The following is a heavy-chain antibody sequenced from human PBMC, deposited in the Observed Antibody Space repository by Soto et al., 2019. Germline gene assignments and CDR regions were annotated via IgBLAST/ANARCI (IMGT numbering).Heavy chain of an antibody. Sequence: QVQLVESGGGVVQPGRSLRLSCAASGFTFSNYGMHWVRQAPGKGLEWVAVIWYDGSNKWYADSVKGRFTISRDNSKNTLYLQMNSLRAEDTAVYHCARAGSDYGDSGVSDYWGQGTLVTVSS. CDR3: ARAGSDYGDSGVSDY. CDR2: IWYDGSNK. J-gene: IGHJ4*02. D-gene: IGHD4-17*01. CDR1: GFTFSNYG. V-gene: IGHV3-33*01.